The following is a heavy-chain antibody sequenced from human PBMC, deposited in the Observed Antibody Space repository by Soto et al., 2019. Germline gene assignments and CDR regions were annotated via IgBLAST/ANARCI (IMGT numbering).Heavy chain of an antibody. CDR3: ASEGDYCYRMDV. D-gene: IGHD3-16*01. Sequence: GASVKVSCKASGYSFTSYAMHWVRQAPGQRLEWMGWINAGNGNTKYSQKFQGRVTITRDTSASTAYMELSSLRSEDTAVFFCASEGDYCYRMDVSGRGTTVTVSS. CDR2: INAGNGNT. J-gene: IGHJ6*02. V-gene: IGHV1-3*01. CDR1: GYSFTSYA.